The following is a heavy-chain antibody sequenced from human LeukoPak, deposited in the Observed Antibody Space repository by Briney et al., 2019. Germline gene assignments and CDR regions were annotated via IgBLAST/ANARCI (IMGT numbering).Heavy chain of an antibody. CDR3: ASGTTLHY. V-gene: IGHV3-20*03. Sequence: TGGSLRLSPAASRFTSDEYGMSSVPQAPRKGLEWGSGINWNGGSTGYAHSVKGRFTISRDNAKNSLYLQMNSLRTETTALFYFASGTTLHYWGRGTLLTVSS. CDR1: RFTSDEYG. D-gene: IGHD1-1*01. CDR2: INWNGGST. J-gene: IGHJ4*02.